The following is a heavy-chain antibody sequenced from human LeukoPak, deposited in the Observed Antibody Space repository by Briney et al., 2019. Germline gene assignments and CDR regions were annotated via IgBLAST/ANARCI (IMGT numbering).Heavy chain of an antibody. Sequence: SETLSLTCTVSGGSISSYYWSWIRQPPGKGLEWIGYIYYSGSTNYNPSLKSRVTISVDTSKNQFSLKLSSVTAADTAVYYCAVFSFYGDYVDYWGQGTQVTVSS. D-gene: IGHD4-17*01. V-gene: IGHV4-59*01. CDR3: AVFSFYGDYVDY. J-gene: IGHJ4*02. CDR2: IYYSGST. CDR1: GGSISSYY.